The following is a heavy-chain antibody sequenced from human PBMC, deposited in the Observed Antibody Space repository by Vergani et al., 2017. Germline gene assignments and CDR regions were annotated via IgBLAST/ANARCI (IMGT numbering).Heavy chain of an antibody. D-gene: IGHD3-10*01. V-gene: IGHV4-61*02. Sequence: QVQLQESGPRLVRHSQTLSLTCTVSGGPINTGAYYWSWIRQRAGKGLGWRGRVHTRGMTNYNPSRKSLVPILVDRCKSQFSLKLTAVTAGDTAVYFCARELSYYYGSGSDDYNPYYYEGMDVWGQGTTVTVSS. CDR3: ARELSYYYGSGSDDYNPYYYEGMDV. CDR2: VHTRGMT. J-gene: IGHJ6*02. CDR1: GGPINTGAYY.